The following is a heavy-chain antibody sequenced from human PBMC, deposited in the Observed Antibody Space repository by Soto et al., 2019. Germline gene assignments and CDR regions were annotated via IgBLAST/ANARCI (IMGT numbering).Heavy chain of an antibody. Sequence: VGSLILSCAASGFTFSSYAMSLVRQAPGKGLEWVALISPAGTNQYYADSAKGRFTISRDNSKNTLYLQMNSLRPEDTGLYYCARENSRISPRLFQHWGHGTLVTVSS. CDR3: ARENSRISPRLFQH. CDR2: ISPAGTNQ. CDR1: GFTFSSYA. V-gene: IGHV3-30*03. D-gene: IGHD6-6*01. J-gene: IGHJ1*01.